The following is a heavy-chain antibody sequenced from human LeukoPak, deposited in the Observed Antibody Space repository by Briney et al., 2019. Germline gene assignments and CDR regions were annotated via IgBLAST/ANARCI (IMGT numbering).Heavy chain of an antibody. J-gene: IGHJ6*03. CDR3: ARVPGWELLMDV. CDR2: ITWDSGST. Sequence: GGSLRLSCAASGFTFDDFTMHWVRQTPGRGLEWVSLITWDSGSTYYADSVKGRFTISRDNAKNSLYLQMNSLRAEDTALYYCARVPGWELLMDVWGKGTTVTVSS. V-gene: IGHV3-43*01. CDR1: GFTFDDFT. D-gene: IGHD1-26*01.